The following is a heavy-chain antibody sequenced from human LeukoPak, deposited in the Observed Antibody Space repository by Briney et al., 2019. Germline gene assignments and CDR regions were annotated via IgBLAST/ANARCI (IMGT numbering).Heavy chain of an antibody. CDR3: ARVIVGGCSGGSCYSYYYYGMDV. D-gene: IGHD2-15*01. J-gene: IGHJ6*02. V-gene: IGHV3-21*01. Sequence: KTGGSLRLSCAASGFTFSSYSMNWVRQAPGKGLEWVSSISSSSSYIYYADSVKGRFTISRDNAKNSLYLQMNSLRAEDTAVYYCARVIVGGCSGGSCYSYYYYGMDVWGQGTTVTVSS. CDR1: GFTFSSYS. CDR2: ISSSSSYI.